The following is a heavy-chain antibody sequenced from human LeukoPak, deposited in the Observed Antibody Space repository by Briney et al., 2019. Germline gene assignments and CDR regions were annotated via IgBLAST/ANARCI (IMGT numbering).Heavy chain of an antibody. V-gene: IGHV3-9*01. CDR1: GFKFNDYA. D-gene: IGHD1-26*01. CDR3: AKETKVGENLYYFDY. J-gene: IGHJ4*02. CDR2: LSWHSGSI. Sequence: GRSLRLSCVASGFKFNDYAMHWVRQAPGKGLEWVSGLSWHSGSIGYADSVKGRFIISRDNAKNPLYLDMNSLRPEDSALYYCAKETKVGENLYYFDYWGRGTLVTVSS.